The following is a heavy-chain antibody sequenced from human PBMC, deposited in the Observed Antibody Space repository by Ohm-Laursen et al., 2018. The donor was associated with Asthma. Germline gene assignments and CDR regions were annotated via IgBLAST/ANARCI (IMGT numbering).Heavy chain of an antibody. CDR2: TNEDGSEI. CDR3: ARCHKKVDHEGAY. Sequence: GSLRLSCAAPGFTFSTYWMSWVRQAPGKGLEWVANTNEDGSEIYYVDSVKGRFTISRDNAKNSLYLQMNSLRVEDTAVYYCARCHKKVDHEGAYWGQGILVTVSS. V-gene: IGHV3-7*01. CDR1: GFTFSTYW. D-gene: IGHD1-14*01. J-gene: IGHJ4*02.